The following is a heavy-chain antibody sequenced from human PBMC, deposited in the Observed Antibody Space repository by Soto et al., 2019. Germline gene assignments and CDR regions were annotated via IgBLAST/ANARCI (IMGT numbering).Heavy chain of an antibody. CDR2: IYSDGTFT. CDR3: ARDWVIGSGSGID. Sequence: EVQLVESGGGLVQPGGSLRLSCAASGFTFSSYWMHWVRQAPGKGLVWVSRIYSDGTFTNYADSVKGRFTISRDNAQNTLYLQMSSLRVDDTAVYYCARDWVIGSGSGIDWGQGTLVTVSS. CDR1: GFTFSSYW. D-gene: IGHD3-10*01. J-gene: IGHJ4*02. V-gene: IGHV3-74*01.